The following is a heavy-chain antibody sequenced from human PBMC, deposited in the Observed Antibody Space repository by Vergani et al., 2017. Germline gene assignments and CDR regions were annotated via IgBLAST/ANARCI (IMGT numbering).Heavy chain of an antibody. CDR1: GFTFNQYR. J-gene: IGHJ5*02. V-gene: IGHV3-33*01. D-gene: IGHD1-14*01. CDR3: ARDLRLLYNRFDP. Sequence: QVQLVESGGGVVQPGRSLRLSCAASGFTFNQYRMHWVRQAPGKGLEWVAVTWYDGNNKQYADSVKGRFTISRDNSKSTMYLQMNSLRDGDTGVYYCARDLRLLYNRFDPWGQGTLVTVSS. CDR2: TWYDGNNK.